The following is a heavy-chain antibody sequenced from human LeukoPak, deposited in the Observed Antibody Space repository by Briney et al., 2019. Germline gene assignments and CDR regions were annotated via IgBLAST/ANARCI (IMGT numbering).Heavy chain of an antibody. D-gene: IGHD1-1*01. Sequence: ASVKVSCKASGYTFTNYDINWVRQATGQGLEWMGWMNPNSGTTGYAQKFLGRVTITRNTSVSTTYMELSSLRSEDTAVYYCARGRSPGTSMEYYYYMDVWGKGTTVTVSS. CDR2: MNPNSGTT. CDR1: GYTFTNYD. V-gene: IGHV1-8*03. J-gene: IGHJ6*03. CDR3: ARGRSPGTSMEYYYYMDV.